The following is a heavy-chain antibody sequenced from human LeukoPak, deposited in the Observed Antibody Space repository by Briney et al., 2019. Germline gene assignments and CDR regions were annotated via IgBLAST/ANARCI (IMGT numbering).Heavy chain of an antibody. Sequence: PGGSLRLSCAASGFTFSSYEMNWVRQAPGKGLEWVSYISSSGSTIYYADSVKGRFTISRDNAKNSLYLQMNSLRAEDTAVYYCARDASYYDILTGYGFDYWGQGTLVTVSS. V-gene: IGHV3-48*03. CDR2: ISSSGSTI. CDR1: GFTFSSYE. D-gene: IGHD3-9*01. CDR3: ARDASYYDILTGYGFDY. J-gene: IGHJ4*02.